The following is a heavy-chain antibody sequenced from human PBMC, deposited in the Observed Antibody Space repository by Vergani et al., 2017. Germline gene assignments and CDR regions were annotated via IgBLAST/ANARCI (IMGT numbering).Heavy chain of an antibody. V-gene: IGHV3-33*08. CDR1: GFTFSSYA. J-gene: IGHJ6*02. CDR3: AKALGSPYYYYGMDV. CDR2: IWYDGSNK. D-gene: IGHD3-16*02. Sequence: QVQLVESGGGVVQPGRSLRLSCAASGFTFSSYAMHWVRQAPGKGLEWVAVIWYDGSNKYYADSVKGRFTISRDNSKNTLYLQMNSLRAEDTAVYYCAKALGSPYYYYGMDVWGQGTTVTVSS.